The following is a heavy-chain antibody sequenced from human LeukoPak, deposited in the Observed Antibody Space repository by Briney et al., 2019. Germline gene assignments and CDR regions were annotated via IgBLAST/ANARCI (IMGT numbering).Heavy chain of an antibody. V-gene: IGHV3-30*03. CDR3: VRPLTMIVVVPDGFDY. Sequence: GESLRLSCAASGFTFSSYGMHWVRQAPGKGLEWVAVISYDGSNKYYADSVKGRFTISRDNSKNTLYLQMNSLRAEDTAVYYCVRPLTMIVVVPDGFDYWGQGTLVTVSS. D-gene: IGHD3-22*01. J-gene: IGHJ4*02. CDR2: ISYDGSNK. CDR1: GFTFSSYG.